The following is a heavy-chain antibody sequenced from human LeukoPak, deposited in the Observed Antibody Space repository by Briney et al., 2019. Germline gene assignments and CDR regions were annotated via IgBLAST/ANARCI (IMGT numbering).Heavy chain of an antibody. CDR2: IYYSGST. J-gene: IGHJ4*02. V-gene: IGHV4-39*07. CDR1: GGSISSSSYY. CDR3: ARGKLGIDY. Sequence: PSETLSLTCTVSGGSISSSSYYWGWIRQPPGKGLEWIGSIYYSGSTYYNPSLKSRVTISVDTSKNQFSLKLSSVTAADTAVCYCARGKLGIDYWGQGTLVTVSS. D-gene: IGHD3-3*02.